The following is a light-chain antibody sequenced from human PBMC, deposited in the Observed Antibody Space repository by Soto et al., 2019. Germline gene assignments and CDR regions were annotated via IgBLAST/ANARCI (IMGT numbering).Light chain of an antibody. Sequence: DFVLTQSPDSLAVSLGERATINCKSSQSVLYSSNNRNYLSWYQQKPGQAPRLLIYGASTRATGTPARFSGSGSGTEFNLTISSLQSEDFAVYYCQQYYNWLGTFGQGTKVEIK. CDR1: QSVLYSSNNRNY. J-gene: IGKJ1*01. V-gene: IGKV4-1*01. CDR2: GAS. CDR3: QQYYNWLGT.